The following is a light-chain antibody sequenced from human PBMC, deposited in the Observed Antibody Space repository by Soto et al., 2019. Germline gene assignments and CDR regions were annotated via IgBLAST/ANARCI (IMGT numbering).Light chain of an antibody. CDR3: QQRSTWPWT. V-gene: IGKV3-11*01. Sequence: IVLTQSPATLSLSPGERATLSCRASQSVSIYLAWYQQKPGQAPRLLIYDSSNRATGIPARFSGSGSGTALTLTSSSLEPEDSAVYYCQQRSTWPWTVGQGTKVEIK. CDR1: QSVSIY. CDR2: DSS. J-gene: IGKJ1*01.